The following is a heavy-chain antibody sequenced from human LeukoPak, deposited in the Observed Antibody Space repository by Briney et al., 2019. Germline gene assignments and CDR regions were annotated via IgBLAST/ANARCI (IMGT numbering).Heavy chain of an antibody. Sequence: NPGGSLRLSCAASGFSFSSHYMNWVRQAPGKGLEWVSSISSSGGYTYSADSVKGRFTISRDNAKNSVYLHMNSLRAEDTAVYYCARTYNGSSHFDYWGQGTLVTVSS. D-gene: IGHD1-26*01. CDR2: ISSSGGYT. CDR3: ARTYNGSSHFDY. J-gene: IGHJ4*02. V-gene: IGHV3-21*01. CDR1: GFSFSSHY.